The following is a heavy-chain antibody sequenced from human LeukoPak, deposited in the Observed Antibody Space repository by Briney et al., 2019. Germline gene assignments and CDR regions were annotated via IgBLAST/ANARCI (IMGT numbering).Heavy chain of an antibody. CDR2: IYYSGST. J-gene: IGHJ4*02. CDR1: GGSISSYY. CDR3: ARDLDPEWGYCSGGSCYGY. V-gene: IGHV4-59*01. D-gene: IGHD2-15*01. Sequence: PSETLSLTCTVSGGSISSYYWSWIRQPPGKGLEWIGYIYYSGSTNYNPSLKSRVTISVDTSKNQFSLKLSSVTAAYTAVYYCARDLDPEWGYCSGGSCYGYWGQGTLVTVSS.